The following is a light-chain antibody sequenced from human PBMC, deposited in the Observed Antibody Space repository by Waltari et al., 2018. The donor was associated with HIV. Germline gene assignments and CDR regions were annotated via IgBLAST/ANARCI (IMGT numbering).Light chain of an antibody. V-gene: IGKV4-1*01. J-gene: IGKJ1*01. CDR3: QQHYSTWT. Sequence: IVMTQSPACLAVSLGERATLTCKSSQSVLYNYNNKNYLTWYQQKPGQPPRLLIYWAPTRESVVPDRCSGGSSGTYFTLTISILQAEDATVYYCQQHYSTWTFGQGTKVEIK. CDR2: WAP. CDR1: QSVLYNYNNKNY.